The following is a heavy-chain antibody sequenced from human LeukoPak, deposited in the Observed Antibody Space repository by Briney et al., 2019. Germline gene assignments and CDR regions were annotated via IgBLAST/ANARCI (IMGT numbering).Heavy chain of an antibody. CDR1: GFRFRSYV. D-gene: IGHD3-22*01. V-gene: IGHV3-23*01. CDR2: ISGWGGST. CDR3: ARESGMYYYDSSGYLSY. J-gene: IGHJ4*02. Sequence: GGSLRLCCATSGFRFRSYVMRWVRQAPGKGLEWVSPISGWGGSTCYADSVKGWLTISRDNTKTTLYLHMNSLRAEDTAVYYCARESGMYYYDSSGYLSYWGQGTLVPVSS.